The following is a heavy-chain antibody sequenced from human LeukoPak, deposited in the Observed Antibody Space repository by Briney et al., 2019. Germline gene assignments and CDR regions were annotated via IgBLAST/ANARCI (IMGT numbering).Heavy chain of an antibody. CDR1: TFTFSSYE. CDR2: ISSSGSTI. D-gene: IGHD6-13*01. V-gene: IGHV3-48*03. Sequence: GESLSLSWAVSTFTFSSYEMNWDRHPQGEGMEWVSYISSSGSTIYYADSVKGRFTISRHNTKNSLYLEMNSLRAEDRAVDYCARLGQQLIGDWGQGTLVTVSS. CDR3: ARLGQQLIGD. J-gene: IGHJ4*02.